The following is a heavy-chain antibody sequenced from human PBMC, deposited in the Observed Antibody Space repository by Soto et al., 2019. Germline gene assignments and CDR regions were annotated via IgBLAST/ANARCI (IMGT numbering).Heavy chain of an antibody. V-gene: IGHV3-33*06. CDR3: AKGSVLRVVEAPLAILGGVDG. CDR2: MSYDGSHE. CDR1: GFTFSSYG. D-gene: IGHD2-8*01. Sequence: PGGSLRLSCVASGFTFSSYGLHWVRQAPGKGLEWVAVMSYDGSHEYYADSVKGRFTISRDNSKTILYLQMNSLRLEDTAVYYCAKGSVLRVVEAPLAILGGVDGWGQGAMVTVSS. J-gene: IGHJ6*02.